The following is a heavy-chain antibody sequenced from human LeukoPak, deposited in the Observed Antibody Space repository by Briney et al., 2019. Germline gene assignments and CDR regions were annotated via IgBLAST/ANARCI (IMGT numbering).Heavy chain of an antibody. D-gene: IGHD3-22*01. CDR3: ARQDYYDSGAWYFDL. V-gene: IGHV4-4*02. CDR1: GGSIRSSNW. CDR2: IYHSGST. Sequence: KASETLSLTCAVSGGSIRSSNWWSWVRQPPGKGLEWIGEIYHSGSTNYNPSLKSRVTISEDKSKNQFSLKLTSVTAADTAVYYCARQDYYDSGAWYFDLWGRGTLVTVSS. J-gene: IGHJ2*01.